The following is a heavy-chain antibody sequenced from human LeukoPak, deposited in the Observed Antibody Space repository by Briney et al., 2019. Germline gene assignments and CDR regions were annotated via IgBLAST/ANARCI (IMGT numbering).Heavy chain of an antibody. D-gene: IGHD6-13*01. CDR1: GYTFTSYA. CDR3: ARPSQAYSSSWYYWIDHYYYYYMDV. J-gene: IGHJ6*03. CDR2: INTNTGNP. Sequence: ASVKVSCKASGYTFTSYAMNWVRQAPGQGLEWMGWINTNTGNPTYAQGFTGRFVFSLDTSVSTAYLQISSLKAEDTAVYYCARPSQAYSSSWYYWIDHYYYYYMDVWGKGTTVTVSS. V-gene: IGHV7-4-1*02.